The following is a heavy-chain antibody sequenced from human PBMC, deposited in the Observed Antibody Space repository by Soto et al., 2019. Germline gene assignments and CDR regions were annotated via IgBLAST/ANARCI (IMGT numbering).Heavy chain of an antibody. Sequence: QVQLVESGGGVVQPGRSLRLSCAASGFTFSSYAMHWVRQAPGKGLEWVAVISYDGSNKYYADSVKGRFTISRDNSKNTLYLQMNSLRADDTAVYYCARDPHYGSGSYQDALVDYYYYYYMDVWGKGTTVTVSS. V-gene: IGHV3-30-3*01. D-gene: IGHD3-10*01. J-gene: IGHJ6*03. CDR3: ARDPHYGSGSYQDALVDYYYYYYMDV. CDR1: GFTFSSYA. CDR2: ISYDGSNK.